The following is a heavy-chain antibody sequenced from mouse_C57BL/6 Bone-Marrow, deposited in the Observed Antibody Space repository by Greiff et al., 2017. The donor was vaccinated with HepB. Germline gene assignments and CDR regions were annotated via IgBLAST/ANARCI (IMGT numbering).Heavy chain of an antibody. CDR3: ARENLRDGSYYFDY. J-gene: IGHJ2*01. Sequence: QVQLQQSGAELVKPGASVKLSCKASGYTFTSYWMQWVKQRPGQGLEWIGEIDPSDSYTNYNQKFKGKATLTVDTSSSTAYMQLSSLTSEDSAVYYSARENLRDGSYYFDYWGQGTTLTVSS. CDR2: IDPSDSYT. D-gene: IGHD1-1*01. CDR1: GYTFTSYW. V-gene: IGHV1-50*01.